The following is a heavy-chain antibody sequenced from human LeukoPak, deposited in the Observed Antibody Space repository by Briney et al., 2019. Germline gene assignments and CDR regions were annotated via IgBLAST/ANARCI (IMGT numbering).Heavy chain of an antibody. CDR1: GFTFSSYA. CDR3: AKVRVFYYDSSGFDAFDI. Sequence: GGSLRLSCAASGFTFSSYAMSWVRQAPGKGQEWVSAISGSGGSTYYADSVKGRFTISRDNSKNTLYLQMNSLRAEDTAVYYCAKVRVFYYDSSGFDAFDIWGQGTMVTVSS. V-gene: IGHV3-23*01. D-gene: IGHD3-22*01. CDR2: ISGSGGST. J-gene: IGHJ3*02.